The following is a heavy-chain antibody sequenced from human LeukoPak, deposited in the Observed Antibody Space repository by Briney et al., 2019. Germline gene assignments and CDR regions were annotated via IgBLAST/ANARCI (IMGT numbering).Heavy chain of an antibody. CDR2: VRKKADNYAT. CDR3: VPTYFSDSSTFYPDY. D-gene: IGHD3-22*01. V-gene: IGHV3-73*01. Sequence: GGSLRLSCAAFGFTFSDSAMHWFRQASGKGLEWVGRVRKKADNYATAYAASVKGRFTISRDDSKNTAYLQMNSLKTEDTAVYYCVPTYFSDSSTFYPDYWGQGTLVTVSS. CDR1: GFTFSDSA. J-gene: IGHJ4*02.